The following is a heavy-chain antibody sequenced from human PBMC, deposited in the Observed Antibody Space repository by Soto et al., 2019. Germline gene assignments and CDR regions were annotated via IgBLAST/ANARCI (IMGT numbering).Heavy chain of an antibody. Sequence: SETLSLTCAVSGGSITSYYWSWIRQPPGKGLEWIGSIYYRGSTNHNPSLKSRVTMSVDMSKNQFSLKLTSVIAADTAVYYCARLDTVANYFDYWGQGALXT. D-gene: IGHD1-1*01. CDR1: GGSITSYY. J-gene: IGHJ4*02. CDR2: IYYRGST. V-gene: IGHV4-59*01. CDR3: ARLDTVANYFDY.